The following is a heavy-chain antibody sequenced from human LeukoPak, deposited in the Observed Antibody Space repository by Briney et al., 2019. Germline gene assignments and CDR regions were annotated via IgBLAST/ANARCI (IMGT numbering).Heavy chain of an antibody. Sequence: ASVNVSCKASGYTFTSYGFAWVRQAPGQGLEWMGWISAYNGKTNYAQKFQGRVTMTTDTPTSTAYMELRSLRSDDTAVYYCARDRGPPVDYWGQGTLVTVSS. CDR2: ISAYNGKT. CDR1: GYTFTSYG. D-gene: IGHD3-10*01. CDR3: ARDRGPPVDY. J-gene: IGHJ4*02. V-gene: IGHV1-18*01.